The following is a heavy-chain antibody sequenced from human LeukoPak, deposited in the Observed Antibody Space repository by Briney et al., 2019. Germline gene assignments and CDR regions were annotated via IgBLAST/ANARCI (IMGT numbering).Heavy chain of an antibody. V-gene: IGHV1-8*01. CDR3: AREYYDFWSGYYRGGHFDY. Sequence: WASVKVSCKASGYTFTSYDINWVRQATGQGLEWMGWMNPNSGNTGYAQKFQGRVTMTRNTSISTAYMELSSLRSEDTAVYYCAREYYDFWSGYYRGGHFDYWGQGTLVTVSS. CDR2: MNPNSGNT. CDR1: GYTFTSYD. J-gene: IGHJ4*02. D-gene: IGHD3-3*01.